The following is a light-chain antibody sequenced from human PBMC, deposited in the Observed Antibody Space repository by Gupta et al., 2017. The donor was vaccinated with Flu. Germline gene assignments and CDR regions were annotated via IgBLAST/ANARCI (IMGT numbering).Light chain of an antibody. CDR2: HAS. CDR1: QSVTSN. Sequence: ATLSLSWEEGVTLSVMASQSVTSNTEWNPQKPGHGLMLLISHASTRDTGIPAMFSGSGCGTLLPMSSSSRQIEDSEVYSSQHYNNWAPWTFGQGTKVEIK. CDR3: QHYNNWAPWT. J-gene: IGKJ1*01. V-gene: IGKV3-15*01.